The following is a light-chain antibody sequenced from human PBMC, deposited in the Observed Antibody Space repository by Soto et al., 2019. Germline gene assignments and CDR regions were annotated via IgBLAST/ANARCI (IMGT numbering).Light chain of an antibody. Sequence: DIQLTQSPSVLSASVGDTVTITCRASQALSNYLAWYQQKPGKAPDLLIYAASSLQSGVPSRFSGSGSGTDFTLTISSLQPEDFATYYCQQSYSTPQTFGQGTKVDIK. CDR2: AAS. CDR1: QALSNY. CDR3: QQSYSTPQT. J-gene: IGKJ1*01. V-gene: IGKV1-39*01.